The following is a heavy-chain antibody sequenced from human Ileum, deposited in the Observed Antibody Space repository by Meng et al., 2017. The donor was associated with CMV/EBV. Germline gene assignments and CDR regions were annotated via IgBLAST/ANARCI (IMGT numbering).Heavy chain of an antibody. Sequence: PGGALSLSCAASGWMGPGRHMGFVCRASGRALAGVSLLVGDDETNYVDSVEGRFTISRDNFKNTSYLQMTTFCGEDTAFYYCAKFPGAWGQGTLVTVSS. CDR1: GWMGPGRH. V-gene: IGHV3-53*05. CDR2: LVGDDET. D-gene: IGHD2-21*01. J-gene: IGHJ5*02. CDR3: AKFPGA.